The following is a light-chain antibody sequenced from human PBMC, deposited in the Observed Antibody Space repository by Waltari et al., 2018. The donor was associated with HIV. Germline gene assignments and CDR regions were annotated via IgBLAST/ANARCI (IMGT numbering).Light chain of an antibody. V-gene: IGKV2-28*01. CDR2: VGS. Sequence: DIVMTQSPLSLPVTPGEPDSIACRSSQSLLPSDGYNSLDWNLQTPGQSPQLLIYVGSKRASGVPDRFSGSGSGMDLTLKVSRVEAEDVGVYYCMQALETPFTFGPGTKVDIK. J-gene: IGKJ3*01. CDR3: MQALETPFT. CDR1: QSLLPSDGYNS.